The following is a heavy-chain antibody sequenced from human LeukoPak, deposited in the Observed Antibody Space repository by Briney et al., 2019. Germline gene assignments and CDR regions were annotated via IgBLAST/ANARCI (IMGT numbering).Heavy chain of an antibody. D-gene: IGHD1-26*01. CDR2: INHSGST. CDR3: ARGESKWELPQGRAFDI. CDR1: GGSFSGYY. V-gene: IGHV4-34*01. J-gene: IGHJ3*02. Sequence: PSETLSLTCAVYGGSFSGYYWSWIRQPPGKGREWIGEINHSGSTNYNPSLKSRVTISVDTSKNQFSLKLSSVTAADTAVYYCARGESKWELPQGRAFDIWGQGTMVTVSS.